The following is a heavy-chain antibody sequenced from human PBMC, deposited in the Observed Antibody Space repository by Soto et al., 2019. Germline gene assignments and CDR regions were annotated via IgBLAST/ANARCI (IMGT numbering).Heavy chain of an antibody. D-gene: IGHD3-16*01. CDR2: IYFTGNT. V-gene: IGHV4-39*01. CDR3: AGQTFTRAAASYGRSNWFDP. J-gene: IGHJ5*02. CDR1: GGSITSSSHF. Sequence: KTSETLSLTCTASGGSITSSSHFWGWVRQPPGKGLEWIGTIYFTGNTYYTPSLKSRLTMSIDTSKNEFSLRLNSVTAADTAVYYCAGQTFTRAAASYGRSNWFDPWGPGTLVTVSS.